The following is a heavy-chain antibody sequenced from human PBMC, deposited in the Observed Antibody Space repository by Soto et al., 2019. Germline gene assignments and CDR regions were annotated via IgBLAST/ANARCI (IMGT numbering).Heavy chain of an antibody. CDR2: ISGSGGST. CDR3: AKDKDSSSGPDNWFDP. CDR1: GFTFSSYA. V-gene: IGHV3-23*01. D-gene: IGHD6-6*01. Sequence: GGSLGLSCAASGFTFSSYAMSWVRQAPGKGLEWVSAISGSGGSTYYADSVKGRFTISRDNSKNTLYLQMNSLRAEDTAVYYCAKDKDSSSGPDNWFDPWGQGTLVTGSS. J-gene: IGHJ5*02.